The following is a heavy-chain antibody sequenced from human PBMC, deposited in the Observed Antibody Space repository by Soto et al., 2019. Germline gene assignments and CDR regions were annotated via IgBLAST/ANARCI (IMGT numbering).Heavy chain of an antibody. CDR1: GGSISSYY. Sequence: SETLSVTCTVAGGSISSYYWSWIRQPPGKGLEWIGYIYYSGSTNYNPSLKSRVTISVDTSKNQFSLKLSSVTAADTAVYYCASRGLYDVLDIWGQGKMVTVSS. V-gene: IGHV4-59*01. J-gene: IGHJ3*02. CDR2: IYYSGST. CDR3: ASRGLYDVLDI.